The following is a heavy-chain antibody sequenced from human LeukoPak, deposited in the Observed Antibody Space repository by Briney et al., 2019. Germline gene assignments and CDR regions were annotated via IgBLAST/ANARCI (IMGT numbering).Heavy chain of an antibody. D-gene: IGHD3-10*01. CDR3: ARELSMVRGVIPSP. CDR1: GYTFTGYY. J-gene: IGHJ5*02. V-gene: IGHV1-2*06. Sequence: GASVKVSCKASGYTFTGYYMHWVRQAPGQGLEWMGRINPNSGGTNYAQKFQGRVTMTRDTSISTAYMEQSRLRSDDTAVYYCARELSMVRGVIPSPWGQGTLVTVSS. CDR2: INPNSGGT.